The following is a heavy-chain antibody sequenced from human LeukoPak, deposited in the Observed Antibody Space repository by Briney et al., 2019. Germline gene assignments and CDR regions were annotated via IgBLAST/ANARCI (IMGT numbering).Heavy chain of an antibody. CDR1: GYIFYSYW. D-gene: IGHD6-25*01. Sequence: GESLQIFCRGSGYIFYSYWMGWVRQIPGKGLEWMAIIYPADSDIRYSPSFQGQVTISADKSISTAYLQWSSLKASDTAMYYCARSYKAAAGDCLGQGTLVTVSS. CDR3: ARSYKAAAGDC. CDR2: IYPADSDI. J-gene: IGHJ4*02. V-gene: IGHV5-51*01.